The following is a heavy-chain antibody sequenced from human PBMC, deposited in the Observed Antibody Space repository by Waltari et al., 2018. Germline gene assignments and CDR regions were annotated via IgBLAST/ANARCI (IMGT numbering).Heavy chain of an antibody. CDR3: AKDCKVRKVDTAMGQIDY. CDR1: GFTFRSYA. CDR2: IRYDGSNK. D-gene: IGHD5-18*01. Sequence: QLQLVESGGGVVQHRGSLRLSCAASGFTFRSYAMPWVRQAQGQRLEWVAFIRYDGSNKYYADSVKGRFTISRDNSKNTLYLQMNSLRAEDTAVYYCAKDCKVRKVDTAMGQIDYWGQGTLVTVSS. J-gene: IGHJ4*02. V-gene: IGHV3-30*02.